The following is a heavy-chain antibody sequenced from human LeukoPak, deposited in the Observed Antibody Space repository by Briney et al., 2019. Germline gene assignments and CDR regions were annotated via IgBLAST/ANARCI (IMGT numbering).Heavy chain of an antibody. J-gene: IGHJ4*02. CDR1: GDSVSSNSAA. V-gene: IGHV6-1*01. CDR2: TYYRSKWYN. CDR3: ARGQYFAFDY. D-gene: IGHD2/OR15-2a*01. Sequence: SQTLSLTCAISGDSVSSNSAACNWIRQSPSRGLEWLGRTYYRSKWYNGYAVSVTSRITINPDTSKNQFSLQLNSVTPEDTAVYYCARGQYFAFDYWGQGTLVTVSS.